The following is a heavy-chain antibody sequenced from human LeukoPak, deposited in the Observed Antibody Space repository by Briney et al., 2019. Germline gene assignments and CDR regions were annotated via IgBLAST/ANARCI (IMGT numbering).Heavy chain of an antibody. CDR2: IIPIFGTA. D-gene: IGHD2-2*01. CDR1: GGTFSSYA. J-gene: IGHJ6*02. V-gene: IGHV1-69*13. Sequence: ASVKVSCKASGGTFSSYATSWVRQAPGQGLEWMGGIIPIFGTANYAQKFQGRVTITADESTSTAYMELSSLRSEDTAVYYCAREKVRQSGMDVWGQGTTVTVSS. CDR3: AREKVRQSGMDV.